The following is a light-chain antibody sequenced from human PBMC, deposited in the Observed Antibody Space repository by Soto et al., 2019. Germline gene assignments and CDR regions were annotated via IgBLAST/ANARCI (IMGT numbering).Light chain of an antibody. Sequence: SVGDIVTITCRASQTISSWLAWYQQKPGKAPKLLIYKASTLKSGVPSRFSGSGSGTEFTLTISSLQPDDFATYYCQHYNSYSEAFGQGTKVDI. V-gene: IGKV1-5*03. CDR3: QHYNSYSEA. CDR2: KAS. J-gene: IGKJ1*01. CDR1: QTISSW.